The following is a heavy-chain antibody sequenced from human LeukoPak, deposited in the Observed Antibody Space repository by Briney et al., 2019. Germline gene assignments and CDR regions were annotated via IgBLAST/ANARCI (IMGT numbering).Heavy chain of an antibody. J-gene: IGHJ4*02. CDR2: ISTDGSRI. V-gene: IGHV3-64*02. D-gene: IGHD6-19*01. CDR1: GFTFRDAA. Sequence: GGSLSLSCAASGFTFRDAAMYWVRQAPGKGLEYVSVISTDGSRIYYADSVKGRFTISRDNSKNTLYLQMGSLRAEDMAVYYCTRGLAISTSGWYDTFDYWGQGALVTVSS. CDR3: TRGLAISTSGWYDTFDY.